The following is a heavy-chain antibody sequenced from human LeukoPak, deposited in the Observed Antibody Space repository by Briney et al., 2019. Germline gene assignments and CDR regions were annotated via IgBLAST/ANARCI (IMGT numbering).Heavy chain of an antibody. V-gene: IGHV3-74*01. Sequence: GGPLRLSCAASGFTFSSYWMHWVRQAPGKGLVWVSRINGDGSSTSYADSVKGRFTISRDNAKNTLYLQMNSLRAEDTAVYYCARVGDYSIINYFDYWGQGTLVTVSS. CDR3: ARVGDYSIINYFDY. CDR1: GFTFSSYW. CDR2: INGDGSST. J-gene: IGHJ4*02. D-gene: IGHD4-11*01.